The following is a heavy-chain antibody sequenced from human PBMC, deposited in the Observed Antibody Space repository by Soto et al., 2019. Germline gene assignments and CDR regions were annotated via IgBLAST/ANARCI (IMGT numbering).Heavy chain of an antibody. CDR2: IYHSGST. D-gene: IGHD1-26*01. J-gene: IGHJ6*02. CDR3: ARTGTGELLSFYYYGMDV. CDR1: GYSISSGYY. Sequence: SETLSLTCAVSGYSISSGYYWGWIWQPPGKVLEWIGSIYHSGSTYYNPSLKSRVTISVDTSKNQFSLKLSSVTAADTAVYYCARTGTGELLSFYYYGMDVWGQGNTVT. V-gene: IGHV4-38-2*01.